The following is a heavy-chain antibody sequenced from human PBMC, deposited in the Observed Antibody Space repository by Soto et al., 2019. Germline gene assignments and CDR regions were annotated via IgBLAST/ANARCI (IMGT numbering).Heavy chain of an antibody. D-gene: IGHD3-3*01. J-gene: IGHJ5*02. CDR1: GGSISRYY. CDR2: IYYSGST. Sequence: SETLSLTCTVSGGSISRYYWSWIRQPPGKGLEWIGYIYYSGSTNYNPSLKSRVTISVDTSKNQFSLKLSSVTAADTAVYYCAREVNYDFWSGSAWFDPWGQGTLVTVSS. V-gene: IGHV4-59*01. CDR3: AREVNYDFWSGSAWFDP.